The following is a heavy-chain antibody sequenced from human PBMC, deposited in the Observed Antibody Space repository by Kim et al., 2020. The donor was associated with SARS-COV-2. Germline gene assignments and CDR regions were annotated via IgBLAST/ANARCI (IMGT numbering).Heavy chain of an antibody. D-gene: IGHD3-10*01. CDR3: ARERFGGSFDY. J-gene: IGHJ4*02. Sequence: NTRYSQKFQSRVTITWDTSASTAYMDLTSLRFEDTAVYYCARERFGGSFDYWGQGTLVTVSS. CDR2: NT. V-gene: IGHV1-3*01.